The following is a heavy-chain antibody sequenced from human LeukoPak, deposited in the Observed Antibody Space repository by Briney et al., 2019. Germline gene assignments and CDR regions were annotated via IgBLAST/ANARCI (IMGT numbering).Heavy chain of an antibody. CDR1: GGSISSYY. J-gene: IGHJ4*02. Sequence: KPSETLSLTCTVSGGSISSYYWSWIRQPPGKGLEWIGYIYYSGSTNYNPSLKSRVTISVDTSKNQFSLKLSSVTAADTAVYYCARVGHDAYYYDSSGLIYFDYWGQGTLVTVSS. CDR2: IYYSGST. V-gene: IGHV4-59*01. CDR3: ARVGHDAYYYDSSGLIYFDY. D-gene: IGHD3-22*01.